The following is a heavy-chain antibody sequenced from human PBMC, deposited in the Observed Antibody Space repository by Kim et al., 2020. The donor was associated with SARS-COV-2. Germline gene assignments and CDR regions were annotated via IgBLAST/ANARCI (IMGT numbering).Heavy chain of an antibody. V-gene: IGHV1-69*13. Sequence: SVKVSCKASGGTFSSYAISWVRLAPGQGLEWMGGIIPIFGTANYAQKFQGRVTITADESTSTAYMELSSLRSEDTAVYYCARTPSRVQYNWNDARHTLAYYYYYGMDVWGQGTTVTVSS. D-gene: IGHD1-1*01. CDR2: IIPIFGTA. CDR1: GGTFSSYA. CDR3: ARTPSRVQYNWNDARHTLAYYYYYGMDV. J-gene: IGHJ6*02.